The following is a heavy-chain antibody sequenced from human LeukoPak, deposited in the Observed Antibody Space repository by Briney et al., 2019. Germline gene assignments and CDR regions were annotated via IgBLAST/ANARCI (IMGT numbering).Heavy chain of an antibody. CDR2: ISTTGSS. D-gene: IGHD2-2*01. CDR3: TREVGTGFQVNYYYYMDV. Sequence: SQTLSLTCTVSGGSISSGSYYWTWIRQPAGKGLEWIGRISTTGSSNYNPSLKSRVTISVDTSKNQFSLRLSSVTAADTAVYYCTREVGTGFQVNYYYYMDVWGKGTTVTVSS. J-gene: IGHJ6*03. V-gene: IGHV4-61*02. CDR1: GGSISSGSYY.